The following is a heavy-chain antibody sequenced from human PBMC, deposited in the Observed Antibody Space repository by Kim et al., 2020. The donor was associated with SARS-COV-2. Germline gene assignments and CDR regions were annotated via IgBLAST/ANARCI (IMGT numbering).Heavy chain of an antibody. CDR1: GASMSSGGYY. CDR2: IYYSGLT. Sequence: SETLSLTCTVSGASMSSGGYYWGWIRQPPGRGLEWIGSIYYSGLTDYNSSLESRVTISVDVTKYQFSLRLTSVTAADTAVYYCARHPGAHIAVEVAVATRGQGTLVAVSS. CDR3: ARHPGAHIAVEVAVAT. D-gene: IGHD2-15*01. J-gene: IGHJ4*02. V-gene: IGHV4-39*01.